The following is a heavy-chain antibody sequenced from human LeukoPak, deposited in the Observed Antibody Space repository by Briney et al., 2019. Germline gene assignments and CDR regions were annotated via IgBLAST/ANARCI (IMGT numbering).Heavy chain of an antibody. Sequence: SETLSLTCAVYGGSFSGYYWTWIRQPPGKGLEWIGEINHRGSTKYNPSLKSRVTISVDTSKNQFSLKVSSVTAADTAVYYCARGQDFWSGYPFDYWGQGILVTVSS. D-gene: IGHD3-3*01. CDR1: GGSFSGYY. CDR3: ARGQDFWSGYPFDY. J-gene: IGHJ4*02. V-gene: IGHV4-34*01. CDR2: INHRGST.